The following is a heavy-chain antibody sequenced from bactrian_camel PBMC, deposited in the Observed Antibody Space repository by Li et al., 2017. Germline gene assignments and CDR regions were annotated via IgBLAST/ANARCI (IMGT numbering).Heavy chain of an antibody. V-gene: IGHV3S40*01. D-gene: IGHD1*01. Sequence: EVQLVESGGGSVQAGGSLRLSCVASGYRYTSYCMGWFRQVPGKERDGVAVLDADGRTTLYRDSVKGRFIISRDNAKNMVHLQMNDLKPEDTAVYYCGGSAETSYGDSSCPEYRHSGQGTQVTVS. J-gene: IGHJ4*01. CDR1: GYRYTSYC. CDR2: LDADGRTT. CDR3: GGSAETSYGDSSCPEYRH.